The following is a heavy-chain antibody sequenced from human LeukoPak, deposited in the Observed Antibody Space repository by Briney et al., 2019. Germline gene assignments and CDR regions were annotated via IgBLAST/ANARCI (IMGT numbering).Heavy chain of an antibody. CDR2: ISYDGSNK. J-gene: IGHJ4*02. D-gene: IGHD3-9*01. CDR1: GFTFSSYA. CDR3: ARDAPGPYDILTGYFTY. Sequence: GGSLRLSCAASGFTFSSYAMHWVRQAPGKGLEWVAVISYDGSNKYYADSVKGRFTISRDNSKNTLYLQMNSLRAEDTAVYYCARDAPGPYDILTGYFTYWGQGTLVTVSS. V-gene: IGHV3-30*01.